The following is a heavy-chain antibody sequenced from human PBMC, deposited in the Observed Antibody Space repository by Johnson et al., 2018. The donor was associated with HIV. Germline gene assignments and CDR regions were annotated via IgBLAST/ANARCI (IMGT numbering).Heavy chain of an antibody. Sequence: VQLLESGGGVVQPGRSLTLSCAASRFTFSSYPMHWVRQAPGKGLEYVSAISSNGGSTFYANSVKGRFTISRDNSKNTLYLQMGSLRAEDMAVYYCAREHLELPSSAFDIWRQGTMVTDSS. CDR2: ISSNGGST. D-gene: IGHD1-7*01. CDR3: AREHLELPSSAFDI. CDR1: RFTFSSYP. V-gene: IGHV3-64*01. J-gene: IGHJ3*02.